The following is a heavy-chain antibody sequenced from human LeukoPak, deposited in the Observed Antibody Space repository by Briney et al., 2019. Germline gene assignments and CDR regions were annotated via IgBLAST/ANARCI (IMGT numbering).Heavy chain of an antibody. Sequence: PSETLSLTCAVYGGSFSGYYWSWIRQPPGKGLEWIGEINHSGSTNYNPSLKSRVTISVGTSKNQFSLKLSSVTAADTAVYYCAREGRDYGDKTFDYWGQGTLVTVSS. CDR2: INHSGST. CDR3: AREGRDYGDKTFDY. V-gene: IGHV4-34*01. CDR1: GGSFSGYY. J-gene: IGHJ4*02. D-gene: IGHD4-17*01.